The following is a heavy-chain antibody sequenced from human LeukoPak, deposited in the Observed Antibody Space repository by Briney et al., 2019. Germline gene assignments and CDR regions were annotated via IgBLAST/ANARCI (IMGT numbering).Heavy chain of an antibody. CDR2: IHYSGDT. J-gene: IGHJ4*02. CDR3: ARPQEKNTLTGSLDY. V-gene: IGHV4-39*01. D-gene: IGHD3-9*01. CDR1: GGSISSSPYY. Sequence: SETLSLTCTVSGGSISSSPYYWGWIRQPPGKGLEWIGSIHYSGDTYYNPSLKSRVTVSVDTSKNQFSLRLSSVTAADTAVYYCARPQEKNTLTGSLDYWGREPWSPSPQ.